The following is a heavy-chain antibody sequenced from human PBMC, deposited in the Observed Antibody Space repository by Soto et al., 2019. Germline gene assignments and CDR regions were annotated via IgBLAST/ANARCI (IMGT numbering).Heavy chain of an antibody. CDR1: GYTFTYYP. J-gene: IGHJ5*02. CDR2: INIGNGNT. V-gene: IGHV1-3*04. D-gene: IGHD2-15*01. Sequence: SVKVSCKASGYTFTYYPIHWVRQAPGQRLEWMGWINIGNGNTASSQKFQDRVTITRETSASTAYMELTSLRSEDTAVYYCAREPLCGGRCYDNYFDPWGQGTLVTVSS. CDR3: AREPLCGGRCYDNYFDP.